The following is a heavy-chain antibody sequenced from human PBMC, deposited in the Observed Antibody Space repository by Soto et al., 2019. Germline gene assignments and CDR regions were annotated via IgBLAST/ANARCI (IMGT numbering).Heavy chain of an antibody. CDR3: AKESYSSGSYLPDY. CDR1: GFAFSSYA. J-gene: IGHJ4*02. CDR2: ISGSGGST. V-gene: IGHV3-23*01. D-gene: IGHD1-26*01. Sequence: EVQLLESGGGLVQPGGSLRLSCAASGFAFSSYAMNWVRQAPGKGLEWVSAISGSGGSTYYADSVKGRFTISRDKSKNTLYLQMNSLRVEDTAVYYFAKESYSSGSYLPDYWGQGTLVTVSS.